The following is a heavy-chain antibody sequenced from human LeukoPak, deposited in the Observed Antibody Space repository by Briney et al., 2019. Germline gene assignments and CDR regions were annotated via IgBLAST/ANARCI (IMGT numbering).Heavy chain of an antibody. CDR1: GFTFSTYW. V-gene: IGHV3-7*01. Sequence: GGSLRLSCAASGFTFSTYWMNWYRQAPGKGLEWVGNINQDASEINYVASVRGRLTISRDNAKNSLHLQMNSLRAEDTAVYYCATDRDNSDWQKRFDSWGQGTLVTVSS. CDR2: INQDASEI. D-gene: IGHD2-21*02. J-gene: IGHJ4*02. CDR3: ATDRDNSDWQKRFDS.